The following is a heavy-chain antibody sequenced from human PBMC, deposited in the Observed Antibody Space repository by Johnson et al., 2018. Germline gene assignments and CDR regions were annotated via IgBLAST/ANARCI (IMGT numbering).Heavy chain of an antibody. CDR2: LGGDGSGH. J-gene: IGHJ4*02. D-gene: IGHD1-1*01. Sequence: VQLQESGGGLVQPGGSRRLSCAVSGFTFRDYPMHWVRHAPGKGLVWVARLGGDGSGHAYAGAVKGRFTISRDNTKSTLYLQMDSLRDEDMAVYYCARGTGWAFDYWGQGSLVTVSS. CDR1: GFTFRDYP. V-gene: IGHV3-74*03. CDR3: ARGTGWAFDY.